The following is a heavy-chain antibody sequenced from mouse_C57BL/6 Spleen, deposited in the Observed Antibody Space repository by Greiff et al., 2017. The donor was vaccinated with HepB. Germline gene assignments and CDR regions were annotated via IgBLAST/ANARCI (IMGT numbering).Heavy chain of an antibody. CDR2: IYPGDGDT. V-gene: IGHV1-82*01. J-gene: IGHJ2*01. CDR3: ARGGTTMAVDY. Sequence: QVQLKESGPALVKPGASVKISCKASGYAFRSYWMNWVKPRPGKGLEWIEQIYPGDGDTNYNGKFKGTATLTADKTTSTAYMQLSSLTSEDSAVYFSARGGTTMAVDYWGQGTTLKVS. CDR1: GYAFRSYW. D-gene: IGHD2-1*01.